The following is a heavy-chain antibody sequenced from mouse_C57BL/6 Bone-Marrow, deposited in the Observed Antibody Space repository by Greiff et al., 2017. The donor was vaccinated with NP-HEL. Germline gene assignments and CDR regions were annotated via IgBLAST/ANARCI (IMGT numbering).Heavy chain of an antibody. CDR1: GFTFSSYG. Sequence: EVKLVESGGDLVKPGGSLKLSCAASGFTFSSYGMSWVRQTPDKRLEWVATISSGGSYTYYPDSVKGRFTISRDNAKNTLYLQMSSLKSEDTAMYYCARLYGYDAWFAYWGQGTLVTVSA. D-gene: IGHD2-2*01. J-gene: IGHJ3*01. CDR2: ISSGGSYT. CDR3: ARLYGYDAWFAY. V-gene: IGHV5-6*01.